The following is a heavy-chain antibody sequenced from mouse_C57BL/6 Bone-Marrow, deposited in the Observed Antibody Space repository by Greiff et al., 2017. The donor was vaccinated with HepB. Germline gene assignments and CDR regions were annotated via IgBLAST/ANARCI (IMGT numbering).Heavy chain of an antibody. V-gene: IGHV3-1*01. D-gene: IGHD1-1*01. CDR3: ARDEGPYYGSSYWYFDV. CDR2: ISYSGST. CDR1: GYSITSGYD. Sequence: EVKVEESGPGMVKPSQSLSLTCTVTGYSITSGYDWHWIRHFPGNKLEWMGYISYSGSTNYNPSLKSRISITHDTSKNHFFLKLNSVTTEDTATYYCARDEGPYYGSSYWYFDVWGTGTTVTVSS. J-gene: IGHJ1*03.